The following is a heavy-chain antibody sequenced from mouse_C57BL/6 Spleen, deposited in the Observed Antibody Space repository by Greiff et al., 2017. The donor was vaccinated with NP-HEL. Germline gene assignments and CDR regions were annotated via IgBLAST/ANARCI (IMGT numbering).Heavy chain of an antibody. V-gene: IGHV1-19*01. Sequence: VQLKQSGPVLVKPGASVKMSCKASGYTFTDYYMNWVKQSHGKSLEWIGVINPYNGGTSYNQKFKGKATLTVDKSSSTAYMELNSLTSEDSAVYYCARGVTIDYWGQGTTLTVSS. CDR1: GYTFTDYY. D-gene: IGHD2-2*01. CDR2: INPYNGGT. CDR3: ARGVTIDY. J-gene: IGHJ2*01.